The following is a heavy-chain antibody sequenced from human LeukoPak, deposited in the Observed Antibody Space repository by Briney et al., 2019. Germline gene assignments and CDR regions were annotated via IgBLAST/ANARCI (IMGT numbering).Heavy chain of an antibody. J-gene: IGHJ5*02. CDR3: ARHGGSNWYVNWFDP. V-gene: IGHV4-39*01. D-gene: IGHD6-13*01. Sequence: SETLSLTCTVSGGAISSGSYYWGWIRQPPGKGLEWIGSIYHSGSTYYNPSLKSRVTISVDTSKNQFYLKLTSVTAADTAVYYCARHGGSNWYVNWFDPWGQGILVTVSS. CDR2: IYHSGST. CDR1: GGAISSGSYY.